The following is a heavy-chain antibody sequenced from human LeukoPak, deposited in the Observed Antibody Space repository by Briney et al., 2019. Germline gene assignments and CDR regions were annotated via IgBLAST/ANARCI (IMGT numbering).Heavy chain of an antibody. CDR3: ARYYSGSGSHDY. V-gene: IGHV4-39*01. J-gene: IGHJ4*02. CDR2: IYYSGRT. D-gene: IGHD3-10*01. Sequence: SGPTLVKPTQTLTLTCTFSGFSLSTSGVGVGWIRQPPGKALEWIGSIYYSGRTYHNPSLKSRVTISVDTSKNQFSLKLSSVTAADTAVYYCARYYSGSGSHDYWGQGILVIVSS. CDR1: GFSLSTSGVG.